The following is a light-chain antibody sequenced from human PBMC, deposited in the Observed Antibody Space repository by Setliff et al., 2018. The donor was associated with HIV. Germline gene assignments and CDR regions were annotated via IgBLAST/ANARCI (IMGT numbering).Light chain of an antibody. CDR1: SSNIGSNT. CDR2: TNN. J-gene: IGLJ1*01. Sequence: HSALTQPPSASGTPGQRVTISCSGSSSNIGSNTVNWYQQLPGTAPKLLIYTNNQRPSGVPDRFSGSKSGTSASLAISGLQSEDEADYYCCSYADSSTFLYVFGTGTKVTVL. V-gene: IGLV1-44*01. CDR3: CSYADSSTFLYV.